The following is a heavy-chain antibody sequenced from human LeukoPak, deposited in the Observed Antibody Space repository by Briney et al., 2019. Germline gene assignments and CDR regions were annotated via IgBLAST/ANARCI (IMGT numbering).Heavy chain of an antibody. D-gene: IGHD3-10*01. J-gene: IGHJ4*02. V-gene: IGHV3-9*01. CDR1: GFTFDDYA. CDR3: AKDIRPYGSGSTSLCGN. CDR2: ISWNSGSI. Sequence: PGGSLRLSCAAPGFTFDDYAMHWVRQAPGKGLEWVSGISWNSGSIGYADSVKGRFTISRDNAKSSLYLQMNSLRAEDTALYYCAKDIRPYGSGSTSLCGNWGQGTLVTVSS.